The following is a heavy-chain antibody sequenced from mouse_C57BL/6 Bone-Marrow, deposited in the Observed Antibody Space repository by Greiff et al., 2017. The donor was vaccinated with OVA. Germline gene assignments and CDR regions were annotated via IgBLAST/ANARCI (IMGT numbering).Heavy chain of an antibody. CDR3: ARFYYYGSSFFAY. CDR2: INPNNGGT. V-gene: IGHV1-26*01. CDR1: GYTFTDYY. Sequence: EVKLQESGPELVKPGASVKISCKASGYTFTDYYMNWVKQSHGKSLEWIGDINPNNGGTSYNQKFKGKATLTVDKSSSTAYMELRSLTSEDSAVYYCARFYYYGSSFFAYWGQGTLVTVSA. J-gene: IGHJ3*01. D-gene: IGHD1-1*01.